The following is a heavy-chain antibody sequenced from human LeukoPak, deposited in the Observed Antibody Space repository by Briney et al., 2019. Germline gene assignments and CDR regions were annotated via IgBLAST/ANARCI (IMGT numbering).Heavy chain of an antibody. CDR3: ARDSILGFVVVPAGY. D-gene: IGHD2-2*01. CDR1: GFTFDNYG. J-gene: IGHJ4*02. V-gene: IGHV3-20*04. Sequence: GGSLRLSCAASGFTFDNYGMSWVRQVPAKGLEWVCGINWNGNTTIYADSLKARFTISRDNAKNSLYLQMDSLRAEDTAVYYCARDSILGFVVVPAGYWGQGTLVTVSS. CDR2: INWNGNTT.